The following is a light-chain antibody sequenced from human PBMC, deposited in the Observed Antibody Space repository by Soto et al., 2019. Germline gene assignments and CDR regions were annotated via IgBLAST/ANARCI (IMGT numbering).Light chain of an antibody. J-gene: IGLJ2*01. V-gene: IGLV2-23*02. CDR2: EVS. CDR1: SSDVGSYSL. Sequence: QSVLTQPASVSGSPGQSITISCTGTSSDVGSYSLVSWYQQHPGKAPKLMIYEVSKRPSGVSNHFSGSKSGNTASLTISGLQAEDEADYFCCSYAGSTTYVVFGGGTKVTVL. CDR3: CSYAGSTTYVV.